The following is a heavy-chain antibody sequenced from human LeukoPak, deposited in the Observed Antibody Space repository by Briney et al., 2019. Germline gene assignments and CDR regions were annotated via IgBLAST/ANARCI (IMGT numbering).Heavy chain of an antibody. Sequence: PGGSLRLSCAAPGFTFSSYWMHWVRQAPGKGLVWVSRINTDGSSTSYADSVKGRFTISRDNAKNTLYLQMNSLRAEDTAVYYCARAVAGTLTDYWGQGTLVTVSS. CDR3: ARAVAGTLTDY. J-gene: IGHJ4*02. CDR1: GFTFSSYW. D-gene: IGHD6-19*01. V-gene: IGHV3-74*01. CDR2: INTDGSST.